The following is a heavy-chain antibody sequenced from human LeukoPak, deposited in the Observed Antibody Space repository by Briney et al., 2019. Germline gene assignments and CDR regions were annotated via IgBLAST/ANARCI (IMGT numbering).Heavy chain of an antibody. J-gene: IGHJ6*03. D-gene: IGHD3-10*01. CDR1: GFPFRDFS. Sequence: GGSLRLSCTTSGFPFRDFSMTWVRQAPGKGLEWVAVIWYDGSNKYYADSVKGRFTISRDNSKNTLYLQMNSLRAEDTAVYYCARRGRGPTYYYYYMDVWGKGTTVTVSS. CDR2: IWYDGSNK. CDR3: ARRGRGPTYYYYYMDV. V-gene: IGHV3-33*08.